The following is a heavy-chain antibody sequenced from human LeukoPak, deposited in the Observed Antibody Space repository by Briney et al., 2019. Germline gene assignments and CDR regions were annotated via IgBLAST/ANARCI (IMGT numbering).Heavy chain of an antibody. CDR3: ARESYSSSYLFDY. V-gene: IGHV4-4*07. Sequence: SETLSLTCTVSGGSISNYYWSWIRQPAGKGLEWIGRIYTIGSTNYNPSLKSRVTMSVDTSKNQFSLKLSSVTAADTAVYYCARESYSSSYLFDYWGQGTLVTVSS. CDR1: GGSISNYY. CDR2: IYTIGST. J-gene: IGHJ4*02. D-gene: IGHD6-6*01.